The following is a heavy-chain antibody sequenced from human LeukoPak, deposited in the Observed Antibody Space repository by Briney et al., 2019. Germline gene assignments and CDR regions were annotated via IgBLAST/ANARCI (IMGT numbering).Heavy chain of an antibody. CDR2: IYYTGST. D-gene: IGHD2-21*01. J-gene: IGHJ4*02. V-gene: IGHV4-28*01. CDR1: GYSISSNNW. Sequence: SDTLSLTCAVSGYSISSNNWWGWIRQPPGKGLEWIGYIYYTGSTYYNPSLQSRVTMSVDTSKNQFSLRLTSVTAVDTAVYYCATKPYSEYYFDYWGRGTLVTVSS. CDR3: ATKPYSEYYFDY.